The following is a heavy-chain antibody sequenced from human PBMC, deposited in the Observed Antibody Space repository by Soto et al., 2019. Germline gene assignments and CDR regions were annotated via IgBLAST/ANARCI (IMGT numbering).Heavy chain of an antibody. CDR3: ARGTKAAGTVDY. V-gene: IGHV1-69*02. J-gene: IGHJ4*02. D-gene: IGHD6-13*01. CDR1: GGTFSSYT. CDR2: IIPILGIA. Sequence: QVQLVQSGAEVKKPGSSVKASCKASGGTFSSYTISWVRQAPGQGLEWMGRIIPILGIANYAQKFQGRVTITADKSTSTAYMELSSLRSEDTAVYYCARGTKAAGTVDYWGQGTLVTVSS.